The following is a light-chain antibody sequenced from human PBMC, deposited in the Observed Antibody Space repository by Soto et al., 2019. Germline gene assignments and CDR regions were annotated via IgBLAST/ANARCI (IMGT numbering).Light chain of an antibody. J-gene: IGLJ1*01. CDR2: DVT. V-gene: IGLV2-11*01. Sequence: QSALTQPRSVSGSPGQSVTISCTGTSSDVGGYNCVSWYQQHPGKAPQLIIYDVTQRPSGVPDRFSGSKSGNTASLSISGLQADDEADYYCCSHSASYTFVVGTGTKVTVL. CDR1: SSDVGGYNC. CDR3: CSHSASYTFV.